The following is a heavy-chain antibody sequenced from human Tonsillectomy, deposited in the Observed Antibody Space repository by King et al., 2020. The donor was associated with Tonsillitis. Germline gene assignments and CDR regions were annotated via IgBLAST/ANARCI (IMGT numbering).Heavy chain of an antibody. CDR3: AREYSGSYFSFFGYYYYMDV. CDR1: GFTFSDHY. Sequence: VQLVESGGGLVQPGGSLRLSCAASGFTFSDHYMDWVRQAPGKGLEWVGRTRNKANSYTTEYAASVKGRFTISRDDSKNSLYLQMNSLKTEDTAVYYCAREYSGSYFSFFGYYYYMDVWGKGTTVTVSS. D-gene: IGHD1-26*01. V-gene: IGHV3-72*01. J-gene: IGHJ6*03. CDR2: TRNKANSYTT.